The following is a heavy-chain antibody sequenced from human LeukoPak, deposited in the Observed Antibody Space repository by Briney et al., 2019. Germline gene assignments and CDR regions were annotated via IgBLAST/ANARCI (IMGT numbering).Heavy chain of an antibody. CDR2: INWNGSST. CDR1: GFTFDDYG. J-gene: IGHJ4*02. V-gene: IGHV3-20*04. D-gene: IGHD3-10*01. Sequence: GGSLRLSCAASGFTFDDYGMSWVRQAPGKGLEWVSAINWNGSSTGYADSVKGRFTISRDNAKNSLYLQMNSLRAEDTAFYYCVRDLKYYGSGSHGDYWGQGTLVTVSS. CDR3: VRDLKYYGSGSHGDY.